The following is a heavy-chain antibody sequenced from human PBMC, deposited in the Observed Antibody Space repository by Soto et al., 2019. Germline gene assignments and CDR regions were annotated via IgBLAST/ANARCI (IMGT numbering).Heavy chain of an antibody. CDR2: IWYDGSNK. D-gene: IGHD2-2*01. CDR1: VFTFRNHG. J-gene: IGHJ4*02. V-gene: IGHV3-33*01. Sequence: GRSLRLSCAASVFTFRNHGMHWARQAPGKGLEWVAVIWYDGSNKYYADSVKGRFTISRDNSKNTLYLQMNSLRAEDTAIYYCARDRISTYFDFWGQGTQVTVSS. CDR3: ARDRISTYFDF.